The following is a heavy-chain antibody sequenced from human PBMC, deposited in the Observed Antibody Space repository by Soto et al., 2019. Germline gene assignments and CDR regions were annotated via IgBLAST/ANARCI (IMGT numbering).Heavy chain of an antibody. CDR1: GGSISSSSYY. D-gene: IGHD6-13*01. Sequence: PSETLSLTCTVSGGSISSSSYYWGWIRQPPGKGLEWIGSIYYSGSTYYNPSLKSRVTISVDTSKNQFSLKLSSVTAADTAVYYCARGYSSSWYFDYWGQGTLVTVS. CDR2: IYYSGST. J-gene: IGHJ4*02. CDR3: ARGYSSSWYFDY. V-gene: IGHV4-39*01.